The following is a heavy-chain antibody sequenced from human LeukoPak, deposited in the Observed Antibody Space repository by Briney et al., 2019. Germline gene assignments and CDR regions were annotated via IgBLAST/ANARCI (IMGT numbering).Heavy chain of an antibody. D-gene: IGHD3-22*01. CDR1: GYTFTSYG. CDR3: AREATYYYDSSGYYSSPFDY. CDR2: LIAHNGNT. J-gene: IGHJ4*02. Sequence: ASVSVSCTASGYTFTSYGISWVRDAPGQGLEWMGWLIAHNGNTNCAQKLQGRVTMTTDTSTSTAYMELRSLRSDDTAVYYCAREATYYYDSSGYYSSPFDYWGQGTLVTVSS. V-gene: IGHV1-18*01.